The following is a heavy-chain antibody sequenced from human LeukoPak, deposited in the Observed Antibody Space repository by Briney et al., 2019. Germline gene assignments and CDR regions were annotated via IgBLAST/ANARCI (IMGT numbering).Heavy chain of an antibody. J-gene: IGHJ4*02. V-gene: IGHV3-53*01. CDR2: IYSGGST. D-gene: IGHD6-19*01. CDR3: AKVFGVSLASSLRYSSGRGFFDY. CDR1: GFTVSSNY. Sequence: GGSLRLSCAASGFTVSSNYMSWVRQAPGKGLEWVSVIYSGGSTYYADSVKGRFTISRDNAKNSLYLQMNSLRAEDTAVYYCAKVFGVSLASSLRYSSGRGFFDYWGQGTLVTVSS.